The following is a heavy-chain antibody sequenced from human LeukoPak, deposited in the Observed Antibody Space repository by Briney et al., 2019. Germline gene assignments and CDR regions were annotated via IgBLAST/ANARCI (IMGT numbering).Heavy chain of an antibody. CDR3: AKDLDSSSWYGGSFDY. V-gene: IGHV3-30*18. Sequence: GRSLRLSCAASGFTFSSYGMHWVRQAPGKGLEWVAVISYDGSNKYYADSVKGRFTISRDNSKNTLYLQMNSLRAEDTAVYYCAKDLDSSSWYGGSFDYWGQGTLVTVS. CDR1: GFTFSSYG. D-gene: IGHD6-13*01. J-gene: IGHJ4*02. CDR2: ISYDGSNK.